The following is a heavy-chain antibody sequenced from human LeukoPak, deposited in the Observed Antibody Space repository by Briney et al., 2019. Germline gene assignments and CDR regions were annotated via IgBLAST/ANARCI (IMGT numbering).Heavy chain of an antibody. CDR2: INSDGDSP. V-gene: IGHV3-74*01. D-gene: IGHD6-13*01. J-gene: IGHJ6*02. Sequence: PGGSLRLSCAASGFAFSSYWMHWVRQAPGKGLVWVSRINSDGDSPNYADSVKGRFTISRDDAKNTLYLQMNSLRAEDTAVHYCASRIAAAALYYYYGMDVWGQGTTVTVSS. CDR3: ASRIAAAALYYYYGMDV. CDR1: GFAFSSYW.